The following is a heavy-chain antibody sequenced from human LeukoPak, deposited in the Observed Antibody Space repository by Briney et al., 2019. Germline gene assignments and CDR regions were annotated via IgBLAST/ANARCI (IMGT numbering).Heavy chain of an antibody. J-gene: IGHJ4*02. CDR1: GDSISRSPYS. D-gene: IGHD4-23*01. Sequence: SETLSLTCTVSGDSISRSPYSSGWIRQPPGKGLEWIGSIFHSGSTYYNPSLQSRVTTSVDTSKNQSSLKMSSVTAADTAVYYCVRDSYGGNRDFDQWGQGTLVTVSS. CDR3: VRDSYGGNRDFDQ. V-gene: IGHV4-39*01. CDR2: IFHSGST.